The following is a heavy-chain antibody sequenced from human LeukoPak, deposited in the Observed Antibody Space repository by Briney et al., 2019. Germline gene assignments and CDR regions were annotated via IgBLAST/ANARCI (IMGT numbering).Heavy chain of an antibody. Sequence: ASVKVSCKASGYTFTSYGISWVRQAPGQGLEWMGLISAYNGNTNYAQKLQGRVTMTTDTSTSTAYMELRSLRSDDTAVYYCARERTLYGGNSPAFDPWGQGTLVTVSS. CDR2: ISAYNGNT. D-gene: IGHD4-23*01. CDR1: GYTFTSYG. J-gene: IGHJ5*02. V-gene: IGHV1-18*01. CDR3: ARERTLYGGNSPAFDP.